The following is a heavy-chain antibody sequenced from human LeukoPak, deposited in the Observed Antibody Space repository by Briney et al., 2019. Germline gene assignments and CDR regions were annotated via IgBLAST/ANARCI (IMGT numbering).Heavy chain of an antibody. CDR3: ARDGSNFYFDY. CDR2: ISGDGESA. V-gene: IGHV3-23*01. J-gene: IGHJ4*02. D-gene: IGHD5-24*01. Sequence: PGGSLRLSCAASGVTLRNYAMTWIRQAPGKGLQWVSVISGDGESAYYADSVRGRFTISRDNSENTVYLQMNNLRADDSAVYYCARDGSNFYFDYWGQGALVTVSS. CDR1: GVTLRNYA.